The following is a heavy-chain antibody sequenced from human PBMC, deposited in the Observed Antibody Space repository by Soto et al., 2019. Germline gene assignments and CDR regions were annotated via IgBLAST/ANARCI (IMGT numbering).Heavy chain of an antibody. CDR1: GYTFSDYY. CDR2: ISASGGST. Sequence: QVHLVQSGAEVKKPGASVKVSCKASGYTFSDYYMHWVRQAPGQGLEWMGIISASGGSTEFAHKCQGRITMTRDTSPNTVYMDLSSLTSEVTAIYYCGSPACGTPHEFEYWGQGPLVTVSS. V-gene: IGHV1-46*01. D-gene: IGHD6-13*01. J-gene: IGHJ4*02. CDR3: GSPACGTPHEFEY.